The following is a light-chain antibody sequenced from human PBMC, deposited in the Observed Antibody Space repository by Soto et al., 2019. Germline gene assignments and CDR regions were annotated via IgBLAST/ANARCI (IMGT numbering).Light chain of an antibody. V-gene: IGKV3-15*01. CDR2: GAS. J-gene: IGKJ1*01. CDR3: QQYNNWPKT. CDR1: QSVSSN. Sequence: EIVMTQSPATLSVSPGERATLSCRASQSVSSNLAWYQQKPGQAPRLLIYGASTRATGIPARFSGSGSGTELTLTISSLQSEDFAVYYCQQYNNWPKTFVQGTKVEIK.